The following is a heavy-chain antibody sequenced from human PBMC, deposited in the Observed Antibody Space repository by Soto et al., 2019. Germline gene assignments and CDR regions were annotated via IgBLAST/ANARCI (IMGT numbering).Heavy chain of an antibody. J-gene: IGHJ1*01. V-gene: IGHV3-53*01. CDR3: AREYSYSYPA. CDR2: IHNSGAT. CDR1: GFKGKTTY. Sequence: GSLRLSCAGSGFKGKTTYLTLVRQAPGEGLEWVSVIHNSGATYYADSVKGRFTISKDNSKNTVYLQMSSLRAEDTAMYYCAREYSYSYPAWGQGTLVTVSS. D-gene: IGHD2-21*01.